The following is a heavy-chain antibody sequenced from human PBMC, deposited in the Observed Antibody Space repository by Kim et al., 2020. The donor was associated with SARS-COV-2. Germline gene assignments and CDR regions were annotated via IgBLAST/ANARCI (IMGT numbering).Heavy chain of an antibody. D-gene: IGHD6-19*01. CDR3: AAGWALSF. J-gene: IGHJ4*02. Sequence: SEWSYDYAVSVKGRITINADTSKNQCSLHLNSVTPEDTAVYYCAAGWALSFWGQGTLVTVSS. CDR2: SEWSY. V-gene: IGHV6-1*01.